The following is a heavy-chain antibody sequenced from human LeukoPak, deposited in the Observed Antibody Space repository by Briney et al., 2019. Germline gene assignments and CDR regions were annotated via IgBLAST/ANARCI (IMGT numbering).Heavy chain of an antibody. CDR1: GYTFTNSG. J-gene: IGHJ4*02. V-gene: IGHV1-18*01. CDR3: ARVVGYCSSTSCKHTAFN. D-gene: IGHD2-2*01. Sequence: ASVKVSCKASGYTFTNSGISWVRQAPGQGLEWMGWVSAYDGNTNYAQKLQGRLTMTTDRSTSTAYMELRSLRSDDTAMYYCARVVGYCSSTSCKHTAFNWGQGTLVTVSS. CDR2: VSAYDGNT.